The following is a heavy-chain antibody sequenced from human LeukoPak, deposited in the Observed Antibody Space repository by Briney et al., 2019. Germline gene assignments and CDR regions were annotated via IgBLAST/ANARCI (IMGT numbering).Heavy chain of an antibody. V-gene: IGHV1-3*01. J-gene: IGHJ4*02. CDR2: INAGNGNT. CDR3: ARVDSGWWEADY. CDR1: GYTFTSYA. Sequence: PGASVKVSCKASGYTFTSYAMHWVRQAPGQRLEWMGWINAGNGNTKYSQKFQGRVTITRDTSASTAYMELSSLRSEDTAVYYCARVDSGWWEADYWGQGTLVTVSS. D-gene: IGHD6-19*01.